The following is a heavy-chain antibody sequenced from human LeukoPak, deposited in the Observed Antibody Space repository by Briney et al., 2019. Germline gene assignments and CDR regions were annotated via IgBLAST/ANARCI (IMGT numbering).Heavy chain of an antibody. Sequence: SETLSLTCAVSGYSFSSGYYWGWIRQPPGKGLEWIGSIYHSGSTYYNPSLKSRVTISVDTSKNQFSLKLSSVTAADTAVYYCARLTLTGTTDYWGQGTLVTVSS. J-gene: IGHJ4*02. CDR1: GYSFSSGYY. CDR2: IYHSGST. D-gene: IGHD1-7*01. V-gene: IGHV4-38-2*01. CDR3: ARLTLTGTTDY.